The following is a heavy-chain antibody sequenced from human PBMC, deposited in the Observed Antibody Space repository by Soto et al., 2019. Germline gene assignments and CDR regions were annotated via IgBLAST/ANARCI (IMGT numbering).Heavy chain of an antibody. V-gene: IGHV3-23*01. Sequence: EVQLLESGGGLVQPGGSLRLSCAASGFTFSSYAMTLARQAPGNGLEWVSAISGSGANAYYADSVKGRFTISRDNSKNTLYLQMNSLRAEDPAIYYCTRQPGYSGYGYPYYMDVWGKGTTVTVSS. CDR3: TRQPGYSGYGYPYYMDV. CDR2: ISGSGANA. D-gene: IGHD5-12*01. J-gene: IGHJ6*03. CDR1: GFTFSSYA.